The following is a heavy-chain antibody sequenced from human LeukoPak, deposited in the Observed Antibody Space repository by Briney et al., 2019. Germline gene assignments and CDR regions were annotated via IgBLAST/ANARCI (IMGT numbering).Heavy chain of an antibody. J-gene: IGHJ4*02. CDR1: GGSISSSTSH. Sequence: PSETLSLTCSVSGGSISSSTSHWGWIRQPPGKGLEWIGYAYYSDSSNYNPSLRGRVTMSVDTAKNQVSLELSSVTASDTAVYYCARHQTTVLSHFDYWGQGTLVTVSS. D-gene: IGHD4-17*01. V-gene: IGHV4-61*05. CDR3: ARHQTTVLSHFDY. CDR2: AYYSDSS.